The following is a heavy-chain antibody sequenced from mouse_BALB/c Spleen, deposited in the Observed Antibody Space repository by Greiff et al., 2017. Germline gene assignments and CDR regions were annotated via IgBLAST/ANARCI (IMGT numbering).Heavy chain of an antibody. D-gene: IGHD1-1*01. CDR2: INPNYDST. V-gene: IGHV1-18*01. Sequence: VHVKQFGAELVEPGASVKISCKASGYTFTDYNMDWVKQSHGKGLEWIGDINPNYDSTSYNQKFKGKDTLTVDKSSSTAYMELRSLTSEDTAVYYCARSLYYGSSFFAYWGQGTLVTVSA. J-gene: IGHJ3*01. CDR3: ARSLYYGSSFFAY. CDR1: GYTFTDYN.